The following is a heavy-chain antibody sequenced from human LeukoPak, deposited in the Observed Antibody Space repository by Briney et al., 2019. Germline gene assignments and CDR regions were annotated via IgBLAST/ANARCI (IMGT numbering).Heavy chain of an antibody. CDR2: ISYDGSNK. J-gene: IGHJ3*02. CDR1: GFTISGFA. V-gene: IGHV3-30*03. CDR3: ASEGIAAAADI. D-gene: IGHD6-13*01. Sequence: GGSLRLSCAASGFTISGFAMTWVRQAPGKGLEWVAVISYDGSNKYYAASVKGRFTISRDNSKNTLYLQMSSLRTEDTAMYYCASEGIAAAADIWGQGTMVTVSS.